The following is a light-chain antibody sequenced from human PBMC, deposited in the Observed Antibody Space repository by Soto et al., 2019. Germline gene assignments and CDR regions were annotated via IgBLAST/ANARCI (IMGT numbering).Light chain of an antibody. J-gene: IGKJ1*01. CDR2: GSS. Sequence: EIVLTQSPATLSLSPGERATLSCRASQSVSSSFLAWYQQKPGPAPRLLIYGSSSRATGIPDRFSGSGSGTYFTLTSSILEPEDVAVYYRQHYGSSPRTFGQGTKVEIK. CDR1: QSVSSSF. CDR3: QHYGSSPRT. V-gene: IGKV3-20*01.